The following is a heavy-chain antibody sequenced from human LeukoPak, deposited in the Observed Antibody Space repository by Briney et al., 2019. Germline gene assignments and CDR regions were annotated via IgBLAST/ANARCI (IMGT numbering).Heavy chain of an antibody. J-gene: IGHJ4*02. CDR3: ARDQYQLLQGFDY. D-gene: IGHD2-2*01. CDR2: ISGSTTYI. V-gene: IGHV3-21*01. Sequence: PGGSLRLSCAASGFTFTSYTMNWVRQAPGKGLEWVSSISGSTTYIYYADSVKGRFTMSRDNAKNSLYLQMNSLRAEGTAVYYCARDQYQLLQGFDYWGQGTLVTVSS. CDR1: GFTFTSYT.